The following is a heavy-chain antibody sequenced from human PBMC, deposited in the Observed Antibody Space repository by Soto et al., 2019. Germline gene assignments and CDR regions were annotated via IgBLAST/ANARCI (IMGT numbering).Heavy chain of an antibody. CDR1: GFSLSTSGMC. J-gene: IGHJ4*02. V-gene: IGHV2-70*01. Sequence: SGPTLVNPTQTLTLTCTFSGFSLSTSGMCVSWIRQPPGKALEWLALIDWDDDKYYSTSLKTRLTISKDTSKNPVVLTMTNMDPVDTATYYCARIAVMITFGGVIVNPFDYWGQGTLVTVSS. CDR3: ARIAVMITFGGVIVNPFDY. D-gene: IGHD3-16*02. CDR2: IDWDDDK.